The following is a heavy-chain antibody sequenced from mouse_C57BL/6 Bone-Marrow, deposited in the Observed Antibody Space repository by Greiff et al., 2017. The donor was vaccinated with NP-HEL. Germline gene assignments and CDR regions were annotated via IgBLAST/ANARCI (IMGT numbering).Heavy chain of an antibody. CDR2: IYPGSGST. V-gene: IGHV1-55*01. Sequence: VQLQQPGAELVKPGASVKMSCKASGYTFTSYWITWVKQRPGQGLEWIGDIYPGSGSTNYNEKFKSKATLTVDTSSSTAYMQLSSLTSEDSAVYYCATQGHSSVLSWFAYWGQGTLVTVSA. CDR3: ATQGHSSVLSWFAY. J-gene: IGHJ3*01. CDR1: GYTFTSYW. D-gene: IGHD3-1*01.